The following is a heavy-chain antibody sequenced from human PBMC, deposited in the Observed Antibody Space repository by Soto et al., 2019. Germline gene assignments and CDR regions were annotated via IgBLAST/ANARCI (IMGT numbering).Heavy chain of an antibody. CDR2: ISGSGGST. CDR1: GFTFSSYA. J-gene: IGHJ5*02. D-gene: IGHD2-2*01. CDR3: AKTSRAIVVPAAAPLDFDP. V-gene: IGHV3-23*01. Sequence: GGSLRLSCAASGFTFSSYAMIWVRQAPGKGLEWVSAISGSGGSTYYADSVKGRFTISRDNSKNTLYLQMNSLRAEDTAVYYCAKTSRAIVVPAAAPLDFDPWGQGTLVTVSS.